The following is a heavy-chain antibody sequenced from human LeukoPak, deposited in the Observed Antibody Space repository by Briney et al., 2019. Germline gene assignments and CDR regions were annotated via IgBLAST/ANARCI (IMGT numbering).Heavy chain of an antibody. D-gene: IGHD1-1*01. Sequence: GGSLRLPCAASGFTFSSYAMSWVRQAPGKGLEWVSAISGSGGSTYYADSVKGRFTISRDNSKNTLYLQMNSLRAEDTAVYYCAKDPGTTFYYYYMDVWGKGTTVTISS. J-gene: IGHJ6*03. V-gene: IGHV3-23*01. CDR3: AKDPGTTFYYYYMDV. CDR2: ISGSGGST. CDR1: GFTFSSYA.